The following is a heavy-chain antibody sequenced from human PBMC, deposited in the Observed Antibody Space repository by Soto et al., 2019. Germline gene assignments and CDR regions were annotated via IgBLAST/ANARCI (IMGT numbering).Heavy chain of an antibody. CDR3: ARLNSYGDYDLHCYYYCMDV. J-gene: IGHJ6*02. D-gene: IGHD4-17*01. V-gene: IGHV5-51*01. Sequence: PGESLKISCKGSGYSFTSYWIGWVRQMPGKGLEWMGIIYPGDSDTRYSPSFQGQVTISADKSISTAYLQWSSLKASDTAMYYCARLNSYGDYDLHCYYYCMDVWGQGTTVTVSS. CDR1: GYSFTSYW. CDR2: IYPGDSDT.